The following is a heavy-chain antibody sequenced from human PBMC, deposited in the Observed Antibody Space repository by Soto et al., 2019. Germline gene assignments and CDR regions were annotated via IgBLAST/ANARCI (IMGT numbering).Heavy chain of an antibody. CDR1: GGSISSYY. D-gene: IGHD2-2*01. Sequence: SETLSLTCTVSGGSISSYYWSWIRQPPGKGLEWIGYIYYSGSTNYNPSLKSRVTISVDTSKNQFSLKLSSVTAADTAVYYCARRGLGYCSSTSCYGGAFDIWGQGTMVTVS. J-gene: IGHJ3*02. V-gene: IGHV4-59*08. CDR3: ARRGLGYCSSTSCYGGAFDI. CDR2: IYYSGST.